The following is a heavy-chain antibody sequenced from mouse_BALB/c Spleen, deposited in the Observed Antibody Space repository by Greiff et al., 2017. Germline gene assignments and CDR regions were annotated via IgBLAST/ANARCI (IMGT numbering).Heavy chain of an antibody. CDR1: GFNIKDTY. D-gene: IGHD1-1*01. CDR3: ARDDYYGSSYFDN. J-gene: IGHJ2*01. Sequence: EVQLQQSGAELVKPGASVKLSCTASGFNIKDTYMHWVKQRPEQGLEWIGRIDPANGNTKYDPKFQGKATITADTSSNTAYLQLSSLTSEDTAVYYCARDDYYGSSYFDNWGQGTTRTVSS. V-gene: IGHV14-3*02. CDR2: IDPANGNT.